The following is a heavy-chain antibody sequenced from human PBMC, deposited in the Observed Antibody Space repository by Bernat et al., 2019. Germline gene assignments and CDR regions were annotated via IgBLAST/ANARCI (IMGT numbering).Heavy chain of an antibody. Sequence: QLQLQESGPGLVKPSETLSLTCTVSGGSISSSSYYLGWIRQPPGKGLEWIGSIYYSGSTYYNPSLKSRVTISVDTSKNQFSLKLSSVTAADTAEDYCARHGGPTYYYDSSGHRAFDIWGQGTMVTVSS. D-gene: IGHD3-22*01. V-gene: IGHV4-39*01. CDR1: GGSISSSSYY. CDR2: IYYSGST. CDR3: ARHGGPTYYYDSSGHRAFDI. J-gene: IGHJ3*02.